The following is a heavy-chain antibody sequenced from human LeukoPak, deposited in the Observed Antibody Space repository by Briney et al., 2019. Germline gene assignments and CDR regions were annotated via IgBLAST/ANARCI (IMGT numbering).Heavy chain of an antibody. J-gene: IGHJ4*02. D-gene: IGHD3-10*01. CDR2: IIPIFGTA. CDR1: GGTFSSYA. CDR3: ARDEMVRGVLKDY. Sequence: ASVKVSCKASGGTFSSYAISWVRQAPGQGLEWMGGIIPIFGTANYAQKFQGRVTITADESTSTAYMELSSLRSEDTAVYYCARDEMVRGVLKDYWGQGTLVTVSS. V-gene: IGHV1-69*13.